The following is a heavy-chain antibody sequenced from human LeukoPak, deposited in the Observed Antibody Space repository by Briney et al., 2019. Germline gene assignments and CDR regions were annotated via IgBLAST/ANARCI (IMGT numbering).Heavy chain of an antibody. CDR2: ISAYNGNT. CDR3: ARGGYCNSTSCYTGYYYYYGMDV. D-gene: IGHD2-2*02. J-gene: IGHJ6*02. Sequence: ASVKLSCTASGYTFSRSGISWVRQAPGQGLGWMGWISAYNGNTNYAQKLQGRVTMTTDTPTSIAYMELRSLRSHDTAVYYCARGGYCNSTSCYTGYYYYYGMDVWGQGTTVTVSS. CDR1: GYTFSRSG. V-gene: IGHV1-18*01.